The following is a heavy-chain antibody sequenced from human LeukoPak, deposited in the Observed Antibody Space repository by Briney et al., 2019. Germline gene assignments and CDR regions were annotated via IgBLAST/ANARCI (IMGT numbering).Heavy chain of an antibody. CDR3: ARYRNEALFAFDI. CDR1: GDSISNYY. CDR2: IYYIGNT. J-gene: IGHJ3*02. D-gene: IGHD1-14*01. V-gene: IGHV4-59*01. Sequence: PSETLFLTCTVSGDSISNYYWSWIRLPPGKGLEWIGYIYYIGNTDYNPSLKSRVTISVDTSKNQFSLRLNSVTGADTAVYYCARYRNEALFAFDIWGQGTMVTVSS.